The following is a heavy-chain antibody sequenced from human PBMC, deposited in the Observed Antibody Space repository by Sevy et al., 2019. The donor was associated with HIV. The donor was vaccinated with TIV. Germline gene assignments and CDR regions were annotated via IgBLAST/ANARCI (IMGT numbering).Heavy chain of an antibody. Sequence: GGSLRLSCAASGFTFSSHWMFWVRQVPGKGLVWVSHINSHGSITNYADSVKGRFTISRDNAKNTVYLQMNSLRAEDTAVYYCARVQVLRFLEWPTYGMDVWGQGTTVTVSS. J-gene: IGHJ6*02. CDR2: INSHGSIT. V-gene: IGHV3-74*01. CDR3: ARVQVLRFLEWPTYGMDV. CDR1: GFTFSSHW. D-gene: IGHD3-3*01.